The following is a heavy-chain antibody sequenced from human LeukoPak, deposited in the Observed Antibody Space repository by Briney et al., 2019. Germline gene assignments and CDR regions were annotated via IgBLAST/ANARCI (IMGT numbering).Heavy chain of an antibody. CDR3: ARDYTFGGVIVRNKNDAFDI. D-gene: IGHD3-16*02. Sequence: ASVKVSCKASGYTFTGYYMHWVRQAPGQGLEWMGWINPNSGGTNYAQKFQGRVTMTEDTSTDTAYMELSSLRSEDTAVYYCARDYTFGGVIVRNKNDAFDIWGQGTMVTVSS. J-gene: IGHJ3*02. CDR1: GYTFTGYY. V-gene: IGHV1-2*02. CDR2: INPNSGGT.